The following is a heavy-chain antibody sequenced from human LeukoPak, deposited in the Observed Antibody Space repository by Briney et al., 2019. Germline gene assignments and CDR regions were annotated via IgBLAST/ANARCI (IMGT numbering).Heavy chain of an antibody. Sequence: GGSLRLSCAASGFTFSSYAMHWVRQAPGKGLEWVAVISYDGSNKYYADSVKGRFTISRDNSKNTLYLQMNSLSAEDTAVYYCASCSSTSCYTGYYYYGMDVWGQGTTVTVSS. D-gene: IGHD2-2*02. J-gene: IGHJ6*02. V-gene: IGHV3-30-3*01. CDR3: ASCSSTSCYTGYYYYGMDV. CDR2: ISYDGSNK. CDR1: GFTFSSYA.